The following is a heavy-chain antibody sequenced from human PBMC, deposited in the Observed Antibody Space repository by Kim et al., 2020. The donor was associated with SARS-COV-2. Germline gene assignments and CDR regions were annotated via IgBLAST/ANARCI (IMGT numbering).Heavy chain of an antibody. V-gene: IGHV1-3*04. CDR3: ARLPGSASTPDLDY. CDR2: IRTGDGKT. CDR1: GYTFSVSG. J-gene: IGHJ4*02. D-gene: IGHD3-10*01. Sequence: ASVKVSCKTSGYTFSVSGIHWVRQAPGQRLEWMGWIRTGDGKTIYSQKFQGRVTIARDTSASTGYMELSSLRSEDTAVYYCARLPGSASTPDLDYWGQGTLVIVS.